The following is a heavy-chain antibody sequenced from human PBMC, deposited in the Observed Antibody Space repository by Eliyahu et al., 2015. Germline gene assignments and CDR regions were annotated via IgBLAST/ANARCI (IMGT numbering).Heavy chain of an antibody. CDR2: IYWDDDK. CDR3: AHSKGAAAGHYFDY. D-gene: IGHD6-13*01. Sequence: QITLKESGPTLVKPTQTLTLTCTFSGFSLSXSGVGVGWIRQPPGKALEWLALIYWDDDKRYSPSLKSRLTITKDTSKNQVVLTMTNMDPVDTATYYCAHSKGAAAGHYFDYWGQGTLVTVSS. J-gene: IGHJ4*02. V-gene: IGHV2-5*02. CDR1: GFSLSXSGVG.